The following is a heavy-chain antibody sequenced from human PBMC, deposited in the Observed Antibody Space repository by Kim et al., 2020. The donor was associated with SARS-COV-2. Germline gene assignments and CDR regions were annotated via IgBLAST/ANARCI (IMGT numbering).Heavy chain of an antibody. Sequence: GGSLRLSCAASGFTFDDYAMHWVRQAPGKGLEWVSGISWNSGSIGYADSVKGRFTISRDNAKNSLYLQMNSLRAEDTALYYCAKDIGYYGSGSYYSDAFDIWVQGTMVTVSS. CDR1: GFTFDDYA. CDR3: AKDIGYYGSGSYYSDAFDI. J-gene: IGHJ3*02. D-gene: IGHD3-10*01. CDR2: ISWNSGSI. V-gene: IGHV3-9*01.